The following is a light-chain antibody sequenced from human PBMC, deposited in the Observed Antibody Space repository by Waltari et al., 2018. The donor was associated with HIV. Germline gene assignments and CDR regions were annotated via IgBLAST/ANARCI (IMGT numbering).Light chain of an antibody. J-gene: IGLJ2*01. Sequence: QSALTQPASVSGSPGQSITISCTGTSSDVGGYNYVSWYKQHPGKAPELMIYEVSNRPSGGATPFAGSKAGNTASLTISGLQAEDEADYYCSSYTSSSTLVVFGGGTKLTVL. CDR3: SSYTSSSTLVV. CDR2: EVS. V-gene: IGLV2-14*01. CDR1: SSDVGGYNY.